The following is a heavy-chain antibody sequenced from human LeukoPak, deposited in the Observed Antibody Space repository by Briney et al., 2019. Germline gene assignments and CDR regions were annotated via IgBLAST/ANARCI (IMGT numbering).Heavy chain of an antibody. V-gene: IGHV4-39*01. CDR3: ARHFGWQRLPNFDF. Sequence: SERLSLTCTVSGDSISSSTYYWGWIRQPPGKGLEWIGTIHYSRSTYYHPSLKRRVTISVDTSRNQVSLKVSSVTAADTAVYYCARHFGWQRLPNFDFWGQGTLVTVSS. D-gene: IGHD5-12*01. CDR2: IHYSRST. J-gene: IGHJ4*02. CDR1: GDSISSSTYY.